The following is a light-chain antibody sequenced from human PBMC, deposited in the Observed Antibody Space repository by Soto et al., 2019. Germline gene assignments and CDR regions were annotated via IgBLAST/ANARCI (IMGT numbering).Light chain of an antibody. J-gene: IGLJ2*01. CDR1: NIGSKS. Sequence: SYELTQPPSVSVAPGKTARITCGGNNIGSKSVHWYQQKPGQAPVLVIYYDSDRPSGIPERFSGSNSGNTATLTISRVEAVDEADYYCHVWDSSSDHPWVFGGGTKVTVL. CDR3: HVWDSSSDHPWV. CDR2: YDS. V-gene: IGLV3-21*04.